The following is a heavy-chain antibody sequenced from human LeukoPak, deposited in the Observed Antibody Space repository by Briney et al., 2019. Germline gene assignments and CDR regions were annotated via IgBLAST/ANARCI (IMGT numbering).Heavy chain of an antibody. D-gene: IGHD6-13*01. CDR3: ARVRIGQQLDKYYYYAMDV. Sequence: GASVKVSCKASGYTFTDYYMHWVRQAPGQGLEWMGWINPNSGGTNYAQNFQGRVTMTTDTSISTAYMEVSRLRSDDTAVYYCARVRIGQQLDKYYYYAMDVWGQGTTVTVSS. V-gene: IGHV1-2*02. J-gene: IGHJ6*02. CDR1: GYTFTDYY. CDR2: INPNSGGT.